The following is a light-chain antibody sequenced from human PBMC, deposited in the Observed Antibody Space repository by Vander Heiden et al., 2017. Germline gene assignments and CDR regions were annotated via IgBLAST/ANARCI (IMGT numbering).Light chain of an antibody. V-gene: IGKV4-1*01. CDR2: WAS. CDR3: QQVVCAPWT. J-gene: IGKJ1*01. CDR1: QSVLYSSNNKNY. Sequence: DIVMTQSPDSLAVSLGERATINCKSSQSVLYSSNNKNYLAWYQQKPGQPPKLLIYWASTRESGVPDRFSGSGSGTDFTLTISSLQAEDVAVYYCQQVVCAPWTFGQGTKVEIK.